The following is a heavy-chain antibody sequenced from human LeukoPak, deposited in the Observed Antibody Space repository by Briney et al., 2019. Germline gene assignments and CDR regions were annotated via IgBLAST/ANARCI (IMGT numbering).Heavy chain of an antibody. CDR3: ARPYSSYSCNSGFDY. D-gene: IGHD2-15*01. Sequence: ASVKVSFKASGYTFTSYGITWVRQAPGQGLEWMGWISAYNGKTDYAQKFQGRVTMTTHTSTTAAYMEVSSLISDDTAVYYCARPYSSYSCNSGFDYWGAGALVTVSP. CDR1: GYTFTSYG. J-gene: IGHJ4*02. CDR2: ISAYNGKT. V-gene: IGHV1-18*01.